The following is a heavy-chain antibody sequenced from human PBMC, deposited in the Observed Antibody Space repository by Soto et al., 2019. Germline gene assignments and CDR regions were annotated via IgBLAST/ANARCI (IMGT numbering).Heavy chain of an antibody. CDR2: IYRTGST. J-gene: IGHJ4*02. CDR3: ARRDPGTSVDY. CDR1: GGSFTSNNL. Sequence: LSVTCACSGGSFTSNNLWTWVRQPPGQGLEWIGEIYRTGSTNYNPSLKSRVTISLDKSENQFSLKVTSLTAADTAVYYCARRDPGTSVDYWGQGTLVTVSS. V-gene: IGHV4-4*02. D-gene: IGHD1-7*01.